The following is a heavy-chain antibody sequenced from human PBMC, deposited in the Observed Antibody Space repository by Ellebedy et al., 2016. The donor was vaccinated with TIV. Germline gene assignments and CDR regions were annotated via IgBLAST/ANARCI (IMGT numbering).Heavy chain of an antibody. Sequence: SETLSLXCAVSGGSISSSNWWSWVRQPPGKGLEWIGEIYHSGSTNYNPSLKSRVTISVDKSKNQFSLKLSSVTAADTAVYYCARWHGSGSYFFDYWGQGTLVTVSS. CDR2: IYHSGST. D-gene: IGHD3-10*01. CDR3: ARWHGSGSYFFDY. J-gene: IGHJ4*02. CDR1: GGSISSSNW. V-gene: IGHV4-4*02.